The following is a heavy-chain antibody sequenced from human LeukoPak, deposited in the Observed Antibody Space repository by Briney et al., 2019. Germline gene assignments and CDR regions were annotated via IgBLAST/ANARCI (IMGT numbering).Heavy chain of an antibody. D-gene: IGHD1-26*01. CDR1: GFTFSSYG. V-gene: IGHV3-30*02. J-gene: IGHJ4*02. CDR3: AKETVGATRTIMYYFDY. CDR2: IRYDGSNK. Sequence: GGSLRLSCAASGFTFSSYGMHWVRQAPGKGLEWVAFIRYDGSNKYYADSVKGRFTISRDNSKNTLYLQMNSLRAEDTAVYYCAKETVGATRTIMYYFDYWGQGTLVTVSS.